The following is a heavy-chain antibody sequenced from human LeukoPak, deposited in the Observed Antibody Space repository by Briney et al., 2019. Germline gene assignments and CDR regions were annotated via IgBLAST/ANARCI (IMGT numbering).Heavy chain of an antibody. CDR3: ARAPYESTGYETPLAFDI. CDR1: GLTFSTYT. D-gene: IGHD3-22*01. V-gene: IGHV3-21*01. J-gene: IGHJ3*02. Sequence: GGSLRLSCAASGLTFSTYTMNWVSQAPGKGLEWVSTISSSSSYIYYGDSVKGRFTISRDNAKNSLYLQMNSLRAEDTAVYYCARAPYESTGYETPLAFDIWGQGTMVTVSS. CDR2: ISSSSSYI.